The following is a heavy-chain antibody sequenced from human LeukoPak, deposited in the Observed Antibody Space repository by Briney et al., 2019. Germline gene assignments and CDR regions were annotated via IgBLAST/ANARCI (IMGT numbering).Heavy chain of an antibody. CDR3: ARDLEYDSSGYDYYYYYMDV. J-gene: IGHJ6*03. CDR2: INPNSGGT. Sequence: GASVKVSCQASGYTFTGYYMHWVRQAPGQGLEWVGWINPNSGGTNYAQKFQGRATMTRDTSISTAYMELSRLRSDDTAVYYCARDLEYDSSGYDYYYYYMDVWGKGTTVTISS. D-gene: IGHD3-22*01. V-gene: IGHV1-2*02. CDR1: GYTFTGYY.